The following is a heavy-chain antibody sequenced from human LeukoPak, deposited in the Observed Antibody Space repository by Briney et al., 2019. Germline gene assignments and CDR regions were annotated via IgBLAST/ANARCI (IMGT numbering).Heavy chain of an antibody. Sequence: GSLRLSCAASGRTFSTTSMTWVRQPPGKGLEWVSDILDDGRIYYADSVKGRFTISRDHSQNKVNLQMDNLRAEDAAIYYCGSYRRAYDVWGQGTVVTVAS. J-gene: IGHJ3*01. V-gene: IGHV3-53*01. CDR2: ILDDGRI. CDR1: GRTFSTTS. CDR3: GSYRRAYDV. D-gene: IGHD1-26*01.